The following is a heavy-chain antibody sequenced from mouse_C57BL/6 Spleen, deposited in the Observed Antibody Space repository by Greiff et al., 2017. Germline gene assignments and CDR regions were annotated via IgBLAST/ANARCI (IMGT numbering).Heavy chain of an antibody. CDR2: IYPGDGDT. V-gene: IGHV1-80*01. Sequence: QVQLQQSGAELVKPGASVKISCKASGYAFSSYWMNWVTQRPGKGLEWIGQIYPGDGDTNYNGKFKGKATLTADNSSSTAYMQLSSLTSEDSAVYFCARDYGSTLAEGFDYWGQGTTLTVSS. CDR1: GYAFSSYW. CDR3: ARDYGSTLAEGFDY. D-gene: IGHD1-1*01. J-gene: IGHJ2*01.